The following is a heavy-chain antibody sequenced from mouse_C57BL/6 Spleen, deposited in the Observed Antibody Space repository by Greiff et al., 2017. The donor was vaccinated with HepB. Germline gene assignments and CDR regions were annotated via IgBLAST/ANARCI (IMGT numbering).Heavy chain of an antibody. V-gene: IGHV1-69*01. J-gene: IGHJ3*01. CDR2: IDPSDSYT. Sequence: QVQLKQPGAELVMPGASVKLSCNASGYTFTSYWMHWVKQRPGQGLEWIGEIDPSDSYTNYNQKFKGKSTLTVDKSSSTAYMQLSSLTSEDSAVYYCARYVSDYTWFAYWGQGTLVTVSA. D-gene: IGHD2-4*01. CDR3: ARYVSDYTWFAY. CDR1: GYTFTSYW.